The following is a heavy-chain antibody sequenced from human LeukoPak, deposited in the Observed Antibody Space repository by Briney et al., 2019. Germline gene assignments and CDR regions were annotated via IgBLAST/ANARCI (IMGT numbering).Heavy chain of an antibody. Sequence: PGGSLRLSCAASGFTFSDYSMNWVRQAPGKGLEWVSYISSSSSTVYYADSVKGRFTISRDNAKNSLYLQMNRLRDEDTAVYYCAREVRWLRFVFDHWGQGIPVTVSS. CDR1: GFTFSDYS. V-gene: IGHV3-48*02. D-gene: IGHD5-12*01. CDR2: ISSSSSTV. J-gene: IGHJ4*02. CDR3: AREVRWLRFVFDH.